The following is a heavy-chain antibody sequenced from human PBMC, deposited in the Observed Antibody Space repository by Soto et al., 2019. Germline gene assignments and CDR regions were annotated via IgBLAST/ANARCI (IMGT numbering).Heavy chain of an antibody. J-gene: IGHJ5*02. CDR1: GYTFTSYG. D-gene: IGHD1-26*01. CDR3: ARDYLKVGATHWFDP. Sequence: ASVKVSCKASGYTFTSYGISWVRQAPGQGLEWMGWISAYNGNTNYAQKLQGRVTMTTDTSTSTAYMELRSLRSDDTAVYYCARDYLKVGATHWFDPWGQGTLVTVSS. V-gene: IGHV1-18*01. CDR2: ISAYNGNT.